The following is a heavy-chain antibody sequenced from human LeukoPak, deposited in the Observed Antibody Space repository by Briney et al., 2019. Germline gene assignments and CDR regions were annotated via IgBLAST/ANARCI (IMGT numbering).Heavy chain of an antibody. D-gene: IGHD1-26*01. J-gene: IGHJ4*02. V-gene: IGHV4-39*07. CDR2: IYYSGST. CDR3: ARSRGATRAFYFDY. CDR1: GGSISSSSYY. Sequence: SETLSLTCTVSGGSISSSSYYWGWIRQPPGKGLEWIGSIYYSGSTYYNPSLESRVTISVDTSKNQFSLKLSSVTAADTAVYYCARSRGATRAFYFDYWGQGTLVTVSS.